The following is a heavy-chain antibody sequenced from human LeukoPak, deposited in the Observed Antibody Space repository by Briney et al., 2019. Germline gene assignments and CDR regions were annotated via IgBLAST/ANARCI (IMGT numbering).Heavy chain of an antibody. CDR2: ISGSGGST. Sequence: PGGSLRLSCAATGFTLSTYAMSWVRQAPGKGLAGVSGISGSGGSTDYADSVKGRLTISRDNSKNTLYLQMNSRRAEDTALYYCAKDATAHWYFDLWGRGTLVTVSS. CDR1: GFTLSTYA. J-gene: IGHJ2*01. V-gene: IGHV3-23*01. D-gene: IGHD2-15*01. CDR3: AKDATAHWYFDL.